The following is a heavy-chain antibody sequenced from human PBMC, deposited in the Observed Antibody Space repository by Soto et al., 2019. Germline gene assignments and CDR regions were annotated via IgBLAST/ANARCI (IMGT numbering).Heavy chain of an antibody. Sequence: SETLSLTCAVYGGSFSDYFWTWIRQPPGKGLEWIGEINHSGSTNFNPSLKSRVAISADTSRNQFSLRVTSVTAAGTAVYYCAGREFASSSFHYYYYAVDVWGQGTTVTVSS. CDR2: INHSGST. D-gene: IGHD6-6*01. CDR3: AGREFASSSFHYYYYAVDV. V-gene: IGHV4-34*01. CDR1: GGSFSDYF. J-gene: IGHJ6*02.